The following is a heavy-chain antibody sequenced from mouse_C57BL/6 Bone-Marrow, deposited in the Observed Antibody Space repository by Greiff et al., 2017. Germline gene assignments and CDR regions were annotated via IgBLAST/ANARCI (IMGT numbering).Heavy chain of an antibody. Sequence: VNVVESGPELVKPGASVKLSCKASGYTFTSYDINWVKQRPGQGLEWIGWIYPRDGSTKYNEKFKGKATLTVDPSSSTAYMELHSLTSEDSAVYFCAREHYYGSRVGFAYWGQGTLVTVSA. CDR3: AREHYYGSRVGFAY. V-gene: IGHV1-85*01. D-gene: IGHD1-1*01. CDR1: GYTFTSYD. J-gene: IGHJ3*01. CDR2: IYPRDGST.